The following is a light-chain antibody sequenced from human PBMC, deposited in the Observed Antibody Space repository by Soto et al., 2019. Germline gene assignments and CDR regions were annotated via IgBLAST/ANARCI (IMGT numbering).Light chain of an antibody. CDR3: QTWGTGIQV. Sequence: QPVLTQSPSASASLGASVKLTCTLSSGNSSYAIAWHQQQPEKGPRYLMKLNSDGSHSKGDGIPDRFSGSSSGAERYLTISSLQSEDEPDYYCQTWGTGIQVFGTGTKVTVL. V-gene: IGLV4-69*01. J-gene: IGLJ1*01. CDR2: LNSDGSH. CDR1: SGNSSYA.